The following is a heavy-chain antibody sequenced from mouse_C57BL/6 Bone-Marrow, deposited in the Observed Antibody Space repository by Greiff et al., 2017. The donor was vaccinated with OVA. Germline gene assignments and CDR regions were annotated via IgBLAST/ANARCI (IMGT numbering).Heavy chain of an antibody. CDR3: ATITTVVAMDFDN. J-gene: IGHJ2*01. D-gene: IGHD1-1*01. CDR2: IYPGSGST. V-gene: IGHV1-55*01. Sequence: VQLQQPGAELVKPGASVKMSCKASGYTFTSYWITWVKQRPGQGLEWIGDIYPGSGSTNYNEKFKSKATLTVDTSSSTAYMQLSSLTSEDSAVYYCATITTVVAMDFDNWGQGTTHTVSS. CDR1: GYTFTSYW.